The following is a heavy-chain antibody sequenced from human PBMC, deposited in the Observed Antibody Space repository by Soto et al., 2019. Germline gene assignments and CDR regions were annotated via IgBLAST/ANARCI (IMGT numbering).Heavy chain of an antibody. Sequence: PGVSLRVSCAASGCTFISYARGWVRQAPGKGLEWISGISGSGDYTHYADSVKGRFTVSRDNSKNTMYLQMNSLRAEDTAVYYCAKPDSTGYYYYAFDVWGHGTMVTVSS. J-gene: IGHJ3*01. CDR3: AKPDSTGYYYYAFDV. D-gene: IGHD3-22*01. CDR1: GCTFISYA. CDR2: ISGSGDYT. V-gene: IGHV3-23*01.